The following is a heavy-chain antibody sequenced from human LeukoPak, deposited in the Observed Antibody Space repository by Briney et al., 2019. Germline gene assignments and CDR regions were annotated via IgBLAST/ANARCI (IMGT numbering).Heavy chain of an antibody. Sequence: SVKVSCKASGGTFSSYAISWVRQAPGQGLEWMGGIVPIFGTANYAQKFQGRVTITADESTSTAYMELSSLRSEDTAVYYCASIAVATYNWFDPWGQGTLVTVSS. CDR2: IVPIFGTA. CDR3: ASIAVATYNWFDP. CDR1: GGTFSSYA. J-gene: IGHJ5*02. V-gene: IGHV1-69*01. D-gene: IGHD6-19*01.